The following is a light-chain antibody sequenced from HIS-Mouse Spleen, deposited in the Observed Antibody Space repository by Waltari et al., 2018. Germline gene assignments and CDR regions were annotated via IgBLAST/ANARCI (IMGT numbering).Light chain of an antibody. Sequence: QSALTQPASVSGSPGQSITISCTGTSSDVGGYNYVPWYQQYPGKAPKLMIYDVSNRPSWVSNRFSGSKSGNTASLTISGLQAEDEADYYCSSYTSSSTLMCGGGTKLTVL. CDR1: SSDVGGYNY. J-gene: IGLJ3*02. V-gene: IGLV2-14*03. CDR3: SSYTSSSTLM. CDR2: DVS.